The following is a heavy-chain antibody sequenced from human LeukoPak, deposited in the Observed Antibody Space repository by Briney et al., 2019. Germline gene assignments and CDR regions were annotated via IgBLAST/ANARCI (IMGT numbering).Heavy chain of an antibody. CDR2: IIPIFGTA. J-gene: IGHJ4*02. Sequence: ASVKVSCKASGGTFSSYAISWVRQAPGQGLEWMGGIIPIFGTANYAQKFQGRVTITTDESTSTAYMELSSLRSEDTAVYYCARTTMVRGVIAPWGYWGQGTLVTVSS. CDR1: GGTFSSYA. CDR3: ARTTMVRGVIAPWGY. D-gene: IGHD3-10*01. V-gene: IGHV1-69*05.